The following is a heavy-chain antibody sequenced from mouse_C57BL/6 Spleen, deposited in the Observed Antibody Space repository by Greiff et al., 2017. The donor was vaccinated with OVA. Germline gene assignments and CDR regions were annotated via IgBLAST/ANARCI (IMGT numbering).Heavy chain of an antibody. V-gene: IGHV1-47*01. J-gene: IGHJ3*01. Sequence: VKLKQSGAELVKPGASVKMSCKASGYTFTTYPIEWMKQNHGKSLEWIGNFHPYNDDTKYNEKFKGKATLTVEKSSSTVYLELSRLTSDDSAVYYCARRDYDEGSWFAYWGQGTLVTVSA. D-gene: IGHD2-4*01. CDR3: ARRDYDEGSWFAY. CDR1: GYTFTTYP. CDR2: FHPYNDDT.